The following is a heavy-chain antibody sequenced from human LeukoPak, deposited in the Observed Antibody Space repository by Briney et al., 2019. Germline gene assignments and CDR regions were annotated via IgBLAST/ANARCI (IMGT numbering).Heavy chain of an antibody. CDR3: ARSSSGWPLYFDC. CDR1: GYTFTDYN. V-gene: IGHV1-2*02. CDR2: INPKSGGT. J-gene: IGHJ4*02. Sequence: ASVKVSCKASGYTFTDYNLHWVRQAPGEGVEWMGWINPKSGGTKFAQKHQGGVTMTADTSIDTAYLELSNLKSNDTAIYYCARSSSGWPLYFDCWGQGTLVTVSS. D-gene: IGHD6-19*01.